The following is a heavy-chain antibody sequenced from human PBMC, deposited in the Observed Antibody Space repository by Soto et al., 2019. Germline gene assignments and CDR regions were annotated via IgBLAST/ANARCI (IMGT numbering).Heavy chain of an antibody. CDR1: GGTFSSYA. V-gene: IGHV1-69*13. CDR2: IIPIFGTA. D-gene: IGHD2-8*01. J-gene: IGHJ6*02. Sequence: GASVKVSCKASGGTFSSYAISWVRQAPGQGLELMGGIIPIFGTANYAQKFQGRVTITADESTSTAYMELSSLRSEDTAVYYCARSYCTNGVCYKSYYYGMDVWGQGTTVTVYS. CDR3: ARSYCTNGVCYKSYYYGMDV.